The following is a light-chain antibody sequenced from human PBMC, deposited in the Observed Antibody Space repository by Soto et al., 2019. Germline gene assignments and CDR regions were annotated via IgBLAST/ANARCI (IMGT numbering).Light chain of an antibody. CDR3: QNYNWPPFT. V-gene: IGKV1-27*01. Sequence: DIQMTQSPSSLAASVGDRVTISCRASQGIANYLAWYQQKPGKAPQLLIYAASTLQSGVSSRFTGGGSGTDFSLTISSLQPEDVATYFCQNYNWPPFTFGPGTKVEI. CDR1: QGIANY. CDR2: AAS. J-gene: IGKJ3*01.